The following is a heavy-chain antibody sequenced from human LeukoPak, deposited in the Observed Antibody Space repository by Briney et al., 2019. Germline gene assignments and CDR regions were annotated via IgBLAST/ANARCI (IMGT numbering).Heavy chain of an antibody. V-gene: IGHV6-1*01. D-gene: IGHD6-19*01. CDR2: TYYRSKWYN. J-gene: IGHJ4*02. Sequence: SQTLSLTCAISGDSVSSKNGAWNWIRQSPSRGLEWLGRTYYRSKWYNDYAEFIQGRITINPDTSKNQFSLQLNSVTPEDTAVYFCARDIGTSGWCTFDHWGQGTLVTVSS. CDR1: GDSVSSKNGA. CDR3: ARDIGTSGWCTFDH.